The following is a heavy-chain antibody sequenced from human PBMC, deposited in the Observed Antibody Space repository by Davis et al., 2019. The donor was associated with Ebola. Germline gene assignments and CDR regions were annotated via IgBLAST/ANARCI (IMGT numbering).Heavy chain of an antibody. CDR3: ARDPLITAEYYDILTGGMDV. J-gene: IGHJ6*04. D-gene: IGHD3-9*01. CDR2: INSDGSST. Sequence: GESLKISCAASGFTFSSYWMHWVRQAPGKGLVWVSRINSDGSSTSYADSVKGRFTISRDNSKNTLYLQMNSLRAEDTAVYSCARDPLITAEYYDILTGGMDVWGKGTTVTVSS. CDR1: GFTFSSYW. V-gene: IGHV3-74*01.